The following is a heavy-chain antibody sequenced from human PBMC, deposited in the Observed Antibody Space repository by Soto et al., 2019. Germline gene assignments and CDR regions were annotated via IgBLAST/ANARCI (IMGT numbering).Heavy chain of an antibody. D-gene: IGHD3-22*01. J-gene: IGHJ4*02. V-gene: IGHV3-23*01. CDR1: GFTFSSYA. Sequence: LSCAASGFTFSSYAMSWVRQAPGKGLEWVSAISGSGGSTYYADSVKGRFTISRDNSKNTLYLQMNSLRAEDTAVYYCANYATDDSSVLDYWGQGTLVTVSS. CDR2: ISGSGGST. CDR3: ANYATDDSSVLDY.